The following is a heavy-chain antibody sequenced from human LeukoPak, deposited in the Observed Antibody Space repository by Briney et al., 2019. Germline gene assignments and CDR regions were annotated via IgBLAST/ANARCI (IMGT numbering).Heavy chain of an antibody. J-gene: IGHJ4*02. V-gene: IGHV1-2*02. D-gene: IGHD3-9*01. CDR1: GYTFTGYY. CDR3: ARVPGTTDILTGYYG. Sequence: ASVKVSCKASGYTFTGYYMHWVRQAPGQGLEWMGWINPNSGGTNYAQKFRGRVTMTRDTSISTAYMELSSLTSEDTAVYYCARVPGTTDILTGYYGWGQGTLVTVSS. CDR2: INPNSGGT.